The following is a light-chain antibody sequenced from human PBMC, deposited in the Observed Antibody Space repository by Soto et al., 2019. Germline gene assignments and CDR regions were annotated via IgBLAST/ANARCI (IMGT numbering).Light chain of an antibody. V-gene: IGKV3-11*01. Sequence: EMVLTQSPATLSLSPGNRATLSCRASESVSRSLAWYQQKPGQAPRLLIYDASNRATGIPARFSGSGSGPDFPLTITRLKPEDFAVYYCQQRSNWPSTFGGGTKVETK. CDR3: QQRSNWPST. CDR2: DAS. J-gene: IGKJ4*01. CDR1: ESVSRS.